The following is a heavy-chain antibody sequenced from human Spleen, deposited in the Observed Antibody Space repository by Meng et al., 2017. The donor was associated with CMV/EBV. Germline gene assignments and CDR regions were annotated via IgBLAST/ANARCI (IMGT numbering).Heavy chain of an antibody. CDR1: GYTFNNYS. V-gene: IGHV1-18*01. D-gene: IGHD3-3*01. J-gene: IGHJ4*02. CDR3: ARDTRIFLEWLFLDY. Sequence: SGYTFNNYSISWVRQAPGQGLEWMGWISAYNGNTNYALNLQDRITMTIDTSTSTAYMELRSLRSDDTGVYYCARDTRIFLEWLFLDYWGQGALVTVSS. CDR2: ISAYNGNT.